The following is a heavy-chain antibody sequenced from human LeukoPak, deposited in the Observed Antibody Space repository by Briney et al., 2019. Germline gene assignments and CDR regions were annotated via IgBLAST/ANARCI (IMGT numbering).Heavy chain of an antibody. D-gene: IGHD3-16*01. CDR1: GYTFTGYY. J-gene: IGHJ4*02. CDR3: AKDRGPQWWGSFDY. CDR2: INPPSGDT. Sequence: ASVKVSCKASGYTFTGYYIHWVRQAPGQGLEWMGWINPPSGDTNYAQSFQGRVTMTRDTSISTVYMDLSRLRSDDTAVYYCAKDRGPQWWGSFDYWGQGTLVTVSS. V-gene: IGHV1-2*02.